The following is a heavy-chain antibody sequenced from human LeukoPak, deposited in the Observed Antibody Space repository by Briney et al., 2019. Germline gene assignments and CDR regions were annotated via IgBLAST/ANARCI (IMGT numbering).Heavy chain of an antibody. CDR2: ISYDAGNK. J-gene: IGHJ6*02. V-gene: IGHV3-30*18. Sequence: PGGSLRLSCAASGFTSSSYGRYWVRRAPGKGLEWVAVISYDAGNKYYADSVKGRFTISRDNSKNTLYLQMNSLRAEDTAVYYCAKGAKDAHYYCASVVWGQGTTVTVSS. D-gene: IGHD5-24*01. CDR3: AKGAKDAHYYCASVV. CDR1: GFTSSSYG.